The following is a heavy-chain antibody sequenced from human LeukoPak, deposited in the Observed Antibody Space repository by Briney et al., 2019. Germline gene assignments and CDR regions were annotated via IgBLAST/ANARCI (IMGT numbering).Heavy chain of an antibody. CDR1: GASFNTGDYY. CDR3: AGGDPPDP. J-gene: IGHJ5*02. Sequence: SETLSLTCIVSGASFNTGDYYWDWIPQHPGKGLEWIVYIYNSGSTYYNPSLKRGITITADTSKNHFSLRLTSVTAEDSAVYYCAGGDPPDPWGQGTLVTVSS. V-gene: IGHV4-31*02. CDR2: IYNSGST.